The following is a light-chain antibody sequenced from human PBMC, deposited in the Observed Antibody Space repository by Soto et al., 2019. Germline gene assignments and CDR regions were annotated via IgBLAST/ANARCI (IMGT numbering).Light chain of an antibody. CDR2: DAS. V-gene: IGKV1-5*02. CDR1: QSISSW. CDR3: QQYNSSWT. J-gene: IGKJ1*01. Sequence: DIQMTQSPSTLSASVGDRVTIICRASQSISSWLAWYQQKPGKAPKLLIYDASSLESGVPSRFSGSGSGTEFTLTISSLQPDDFATYYCQQYNSSWTFGQGTKVEIK.